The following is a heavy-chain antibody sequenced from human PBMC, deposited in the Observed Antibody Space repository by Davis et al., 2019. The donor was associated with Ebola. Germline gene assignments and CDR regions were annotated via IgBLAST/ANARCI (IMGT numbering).Heavy chain of an antibody. CDR1: GYTFTNYA. CDR2: INAGNGDT. Sequence: ASVKVSCKTSGYTFTNYAIHWVRQAPGQRLEWMGWINAGNGDTKYSQKFQGRVTITRDTPASTAYMELSSLRSEDTAVYYCARDGWFGESTLYYYYGMDVWGQGTAVTVSS. V-gene: IGHV1-3*01. D-gene: IGHD3-10*01. J-gene: IGHJ6*02. CDR3: ARDGWFGESTLYYYYGMDV.